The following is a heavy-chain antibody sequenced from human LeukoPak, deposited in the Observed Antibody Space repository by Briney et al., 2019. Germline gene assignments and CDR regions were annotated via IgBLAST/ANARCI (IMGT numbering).Heavy chain of an antibody. CDR1: GYTFTSYY. J-gene: IGHJ4*02. Sequence: ASVKVSCKASGYTFTSYYMHWVRQAPGQGLEWMGWINPNSGGTNYAQKFQGRVTMTRDTSISTAYMELSRLRSDDTAVYYCAREVYDSSGSNFDYWGQGTLVTVSS. D-gene: IGHD3-22*01. V-gene: IGHV1-2*02. CDR2: INPNSGGT. CDR3: AREVYDSSGSNFDY.